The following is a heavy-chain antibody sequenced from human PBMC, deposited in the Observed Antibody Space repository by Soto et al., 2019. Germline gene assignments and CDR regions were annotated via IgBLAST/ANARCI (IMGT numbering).Heavy chain of an antibody. D-gene: IGHD5-12*01. Sequence: GASVKVSCKASGGTFSSYAISWVRQAPGQGLEWMGGIIPIFGTANYAQRFQGRVTITADESTSTAYMELSSLRSEDTAVYYCARDLRGFYFDYWGQGTLVTVSS. CDR2: IIPIFGTA. J-gene: IGHJ4*02. CDR1: GGTFSSYA. V-gene: IGHV1-69*13. CDR3: ARDLRGFYFDY.